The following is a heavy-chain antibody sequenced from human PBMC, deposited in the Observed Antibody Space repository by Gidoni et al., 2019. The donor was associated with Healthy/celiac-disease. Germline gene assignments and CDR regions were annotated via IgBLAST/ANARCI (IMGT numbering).Heavy chain of an antibody. D-gene: IGHD3-9*01. V-gene: IGHV4-59*01. CDR3: ARVRALNGYYIDY. CDR1: GGSISSYY. CDR2: IYYSGST. J-gene: IGHJ4*02. Sequence: QVQLQESGPGLVKPSETLSLTCTVSGGSISSYYWSWIRQPPGKGLEWIGYIYYSGSTNYNPSLKSRVTISVDTSKNQFSLKLSSVTAADTAVYYCARVRALNGYYIDYWGQGTLVTVSS.